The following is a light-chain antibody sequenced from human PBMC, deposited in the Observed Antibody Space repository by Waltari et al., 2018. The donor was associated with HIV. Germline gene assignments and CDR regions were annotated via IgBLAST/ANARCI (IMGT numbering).Light chain of an antibody. CDR2: DVS. CDR1: SSDIGEYNY. V-gene: IGLV2-14*01. Sequence: QSALTQPASVSGSPGQSITISCTGTSSDIGEYNYVSWFQHHPTKAPKLIIFDVSYRPSGVANRFSGSKSGNTASLTISGLQAEDEADYYCSSYTTIYTGVFGGGTKLTVL. J-gene: IGLJ3*02. CDR3: SSYTTIYTGV.